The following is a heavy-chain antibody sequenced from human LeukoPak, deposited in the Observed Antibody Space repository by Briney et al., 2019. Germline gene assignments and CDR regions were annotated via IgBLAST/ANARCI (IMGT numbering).Heavy chain of an antibody. D-gene: IGHD6-13*01. Sequence: GRSLRLSCAASGFTFNDYAMHWVRQAPGKGLEWVSGISWNSGSIGYADSVKGRFTISRDNAKNSLYLQMNSLRAEDTALYYCAKDGYSILYYFDYWGQGTLVTVSS. CDR3: AKDGYSILYYFDY. CDR1: GFTFNDYA. V-gene: IGHV3-9*01. J-gene: IGHJ4*02. CDR2: ISWNSGSI.